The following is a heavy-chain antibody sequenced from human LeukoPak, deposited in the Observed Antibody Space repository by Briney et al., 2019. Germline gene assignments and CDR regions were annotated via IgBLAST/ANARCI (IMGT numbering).Heavy chain of an antibody. CDR3: ARDQGRRQDAFDI. Sequence: PGGSLRLSCAASGFTFSSYSMNWVRQAPGKGLEWVSSISSSSSYIYYADSVKGRFTISRDNAKNSLYRQMNSLRAEDTAVYYCARDQGRRQDAFDIWGQGTMVTVSS. V-gene: IGHV3-21*01. J-gene: IGHJ3*02. CDR2: ISSSSSYI. CDR1: GFTFSSYS.